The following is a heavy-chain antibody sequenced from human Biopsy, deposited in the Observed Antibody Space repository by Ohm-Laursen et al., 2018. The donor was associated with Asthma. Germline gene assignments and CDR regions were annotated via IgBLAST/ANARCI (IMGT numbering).Heavy chain of an antibody. J-gene: IGHJ4*02. V-gene: IGHV4-30-4*01. Sequence: SQTLSLTCTVSGGSISSGAYYWSWVRQPPGKGLEWIGYIYYIGSTYYNPSLKSRVAISLDTSKNQFSLKLSSVTAADTAVYFWARRGGVRRYFDYWGQGTLVTASS. CDR1: GGSISSGAYY. CDR2: IYYIGST. D-gene: IGHD3-16*01. CDR3: ARRGGVRRYFDY.